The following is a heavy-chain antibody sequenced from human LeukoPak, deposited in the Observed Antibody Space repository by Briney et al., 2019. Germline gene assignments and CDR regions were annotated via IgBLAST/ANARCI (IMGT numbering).Heavy chain of an antibody. J-gene: IGHJ4*02. V-gene: IGHV3-15*01. CDR2: IKSKTDGGTT. CDR1: GFTFRDAG. Sequence: PGGSLRLSCAASGFTFRDAGVSWVRQAPGKGLEWVGRIKSKTDGGTTDYAAPVKGRFTISRDDSKNTLYLQMSSLKTEDTVVYFCAHRDTAMVRVDYWGQGTLVTVSS. D-gene: IGHD5-18*01. CDR3: AHRDTAMVRVDY.